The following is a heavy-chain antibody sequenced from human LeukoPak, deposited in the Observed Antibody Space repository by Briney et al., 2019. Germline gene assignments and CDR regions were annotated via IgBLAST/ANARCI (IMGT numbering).Heavy chain of an antibody. V-gene: IGHV1-18*01. CDR3: AREREETYGSGSYTFDH. J-gene: IGHJ4*02. Sequence: ASVKVSCKDSGYTFNNYAFSWVRQAPGQGLEWMGWINTNNGNTNYVKRLQGRVTMTTDTSTTTAYMELRSLISDDTAVYYCAREREETYGSGSYTFDHWGQGTLVTVSS. D-gene: IGHD3-10*01. CDR1: GYTFNNYA. CDR2: INTNNGNT.